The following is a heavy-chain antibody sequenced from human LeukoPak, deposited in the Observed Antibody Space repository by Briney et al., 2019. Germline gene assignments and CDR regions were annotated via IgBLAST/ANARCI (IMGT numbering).Heavy chain of an antibody. CDR2: ISAYNGNT. Sequence: ASVKVSCKASGYTFTGYYLHWVRQAPGQGLEWMGWISAYNGNTNYAQKLQGRVTMTTDTSTSTAYMELRSLRSDDTAVYYCARRGKNWFDPWGQGTLVTVSS. CDR3: ARRGKNWFDP. D-gene: IGHD3-10*01. J-gene: IGHJ5*02. CDR1: GYTFTGYY. V-gene: IGHV1-18*04.